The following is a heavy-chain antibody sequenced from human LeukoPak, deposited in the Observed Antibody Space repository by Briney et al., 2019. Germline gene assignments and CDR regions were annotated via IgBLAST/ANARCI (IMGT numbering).Heavy chain of an antibody. CDR3: ARTFPHYYYMDV. CDR1: GGSISSSSYY. Sequence: SETLSLTCTVSGGSISSSSYYWGWIRQPPGKGLEWIGSIYYSGSTYYNPSLKSRVTISVDTSKNQFSLKLSSVAAADTAVYYCARTFPHYYYMDVWGKGTTVTVSS. D-gene: IGHD2/OR15-2a*01. CDR2: IYYSGST. V-gene: IGHV4-39*07. J-gene: IGHJ6*03.